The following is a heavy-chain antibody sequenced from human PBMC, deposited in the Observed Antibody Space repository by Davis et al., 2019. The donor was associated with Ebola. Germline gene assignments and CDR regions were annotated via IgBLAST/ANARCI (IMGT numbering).Heavy chain of an antibody. CDR2: IYYSGST. J-gene: IGHJ6*02. CDR3: ARGPVQYSYGMDV. Sequence: SETLSLTCTVSGGSISSGGYYWSWIRQHPGKGLEWIGYIYYSGSTYYNPSLKSRVTISVDTSKNQFSLKLSSVTAEDTAVYYCARGPVQYSYGMDVWGQGTTVTVSS. V-gene: IGHV4-31*03. D-gene: IGHD4-11*01. CDR1: GGSISSGGYY.